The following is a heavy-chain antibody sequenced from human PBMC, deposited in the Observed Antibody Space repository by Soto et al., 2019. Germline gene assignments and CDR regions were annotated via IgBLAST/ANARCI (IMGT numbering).Heavy chain of an antibody. CDR3: ASGIPAALGRADRK. Sequence: EVQLVESGGGLVQPGGSLRLSCATSGFTFSSYWMTWVRQAPGKGLEWVANIKKDGSETYYVDSVRGRFTISRDNAKNSLYLQMNILGAEDTAVYYCASGIPAALGRADRKWGQGTLVTVSS. D-gene: IGHD2-2*01. CDR1: GFTFSSYW. CDR2: IKKDGSET. V-gene: IGHV3-7*01. J-gene: IGHJ4*02.